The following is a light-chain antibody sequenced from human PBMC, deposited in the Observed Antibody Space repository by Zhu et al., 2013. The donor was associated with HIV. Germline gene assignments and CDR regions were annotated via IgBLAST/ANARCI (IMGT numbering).Light chain of an antibody. CDR3: QQYYDYPFS. V-gene: IGKV1-8*01. CDR2: SAS. CDR1: QHITTY. J-gene: IGKJ3*01. Sequence: AIRMTQSPSVLSASTGDRVTMSCRASQHITTYLAWYQQKPGKPPKLLLSSASTLQSGVPSRFGGSGSGTEFTLTISCLQSEDFATYYCQQYYDYPFSFGPGT.